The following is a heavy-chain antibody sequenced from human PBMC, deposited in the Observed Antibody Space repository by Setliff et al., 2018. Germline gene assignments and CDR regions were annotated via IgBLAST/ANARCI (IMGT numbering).Heavy chain of an antibody. Sequence: GGSLRLSFAASGFTFNTYTMGWIRQAPGKGLEWVSTAPISGATFYTDSVKGRFTISRDSSKNTVYLQLNSLRREDTAIYFCTRGARDFDTCGRGTLVTVSS. D-gene: IGHD3-10*01. J-gene: IGHJ4*02. CDR3: TRGARDFDT. V-gene: IGHV3-23*01. CDR2: APISGAT. CDR1: GFTFNTYT.